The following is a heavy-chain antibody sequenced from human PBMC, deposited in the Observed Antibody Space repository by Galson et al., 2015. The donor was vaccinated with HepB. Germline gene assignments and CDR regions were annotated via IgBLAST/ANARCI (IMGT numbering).Heavy chain of an antibody. CDR1: GYTFTGYY. CDR2: INPNSGDT. V-gene: IGHV1-2*06. CDR3: ARAPVGYCSGGRCLGWEHLDY. J-gene: IGHJ4*02. Sequence: SVKVSCKASGYTFTGYYMHWVRQAPGQGLEWMGRINPNSGDTNYAQKFQGRVTMTRDTSTSTAYMELRKLRSDDTAVYYCARAPVGYCSGGRCLGWEHLDYWGRGTLVTVSS. D-gene: IGHD2-15*01.